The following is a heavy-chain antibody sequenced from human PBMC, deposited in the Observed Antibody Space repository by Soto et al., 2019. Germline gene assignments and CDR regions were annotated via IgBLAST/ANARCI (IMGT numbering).Heavy chain of an antibody. Sequence: EVQVVESGGGLVQPGGSLRLSCAASGFTFTSYWMTWVRQAPGRGLEWVANINKDGSEKSYVDSVKGRFTISRDNAKSSLDLQMNSLRADDTAVYYCVRDIASRLWCTGTTVIVSS. CDR3: VRDIASRL. CDR2: INKDGSEK. CDR1: GFTFTSYW. V-gene: IGHV3-7*01. J-gene: IGHJ6*04. D-gene: IGHD3-16*02.